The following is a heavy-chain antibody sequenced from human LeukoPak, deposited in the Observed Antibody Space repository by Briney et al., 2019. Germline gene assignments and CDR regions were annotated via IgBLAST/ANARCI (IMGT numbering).Heavy chain of an antibody. CDR2: IYTSGST. J-gene: IGHJ5*02. CDR3: ARDYRSTSCYWPSGCSNWFGP. Sequence: SETLSLTCTVSGGSISSGSYYWSWIRQPAGKGLEWIGRIYTSGSTNYNPSLKSRVTISVDTSKNQFSLKLSSVTAADTAVYYCARDYRSTSCYWPSGCSNWFGPWGQGTLVTVSS. V-gene: IGHV4-61*02. CDR1: GGSISSGSYY. D-gene: IGHD2-2*01.